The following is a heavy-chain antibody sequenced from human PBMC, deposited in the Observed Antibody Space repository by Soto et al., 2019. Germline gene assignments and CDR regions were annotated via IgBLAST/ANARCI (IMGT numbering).Heavy chain of an antibody. CDR3: ARGRTIVSPGN. CDR2: INPNSGGT. J-gene: IGHJ4*02. Sequence: QVQLVQSGAEVKKPGASVNVSCKASGYSFTGYQIHWVRQAPGQGLEWMGWINPNSGGTNLAQKFQGRVTMTRDTSVTTASLEINGLTSDDTAVYYCARGRTIVSPGNWGQGPLVSVSS. D-gene: IGHD1-1*01. V-gene: IGHV1-2*02. CDR1: GYSFTGYQ.